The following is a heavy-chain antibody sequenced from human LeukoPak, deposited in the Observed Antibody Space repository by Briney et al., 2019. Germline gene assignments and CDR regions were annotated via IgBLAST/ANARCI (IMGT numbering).Heavy chain of an antibody. CDR3: ARAGYYGDDAFDL. Sequence: GGSLRLSCAASGFTFSSYGMHWVRQAPGKGLEWVANIRQDGSEKYYVDSVKGRLTISRDNAKNSLYLQMNNLTAADTAIYYCARAGYYGDDAFDLWGQGTRVTVSS. J-gene: IGHJ3*01. CDR2: IRQDGSEK. V-gene: IGHV3-7*01. D-gene: IGHD2/OR15-2a*01. CDR1: GFTFSSYG.